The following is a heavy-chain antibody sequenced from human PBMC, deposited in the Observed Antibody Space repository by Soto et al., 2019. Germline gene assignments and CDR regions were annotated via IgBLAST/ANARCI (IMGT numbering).Heavy chain of an antibody. D-gene: IGHD6-13*01. CDR3: TTDFFGVVAAAGTAFDI. CDR1: GFTFSNGW. CDR2: IKSKTDGGTT. Sequence: GGSLRLSCAASGFTFSNGWMSWVRQAPGKGLEWVGRIKSKTDGGTTDYAAPVKGRFTISRDDSKNTLYLQMNSLKTEDTAVYYCTTDFFGVVAAAGTAFDIWGQGTMVTVSS. J-gene: IGHJ3*02. V-gene: IGHV3-15*01.